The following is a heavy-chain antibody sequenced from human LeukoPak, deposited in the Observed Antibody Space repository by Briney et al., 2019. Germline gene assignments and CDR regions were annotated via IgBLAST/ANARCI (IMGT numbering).Heavy chain of an antibody. CDR2: ISGSGGST. V-gene: IGHV3-23*01. J-gene: IGHJ4*02. Sequence: GGSLRLSCAASGFAFSSYAMSWVRQAPGKGLEWVSAISGSGGSTYYADSVKGRFTISRDNSKNTLYLQMNSLRAEDTAVYYCAKVLAPGPSPYFDYWGQGTLVTVSS. CDR1: GFAFSSYA. CDR3: AKVLAPGPSPYFDY. D-gene: IGHD2-15*01.